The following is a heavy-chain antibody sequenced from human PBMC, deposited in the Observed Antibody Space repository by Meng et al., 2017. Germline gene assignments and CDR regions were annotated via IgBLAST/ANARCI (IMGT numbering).Heavy chain of an antibody. Sequence: GSLRLSCAASGFTFSSYAMSWVRQPPGKGLEWIGEINHSGSTNYNPSLKSRVTISVDTSKNQFSLKLSSVTAADTAVYYCARIRSHKYYYGSGSYYVYWGQGTLVTVSS. J-gene: IGHJ4*02. V-gene: IGHV4-34*01. D-gene: IGHD3-10*01. CDR3: ARIRSHKYYYGSGSYYVY. CDR1: GFTFSSYA. CDR2: INHSGST.